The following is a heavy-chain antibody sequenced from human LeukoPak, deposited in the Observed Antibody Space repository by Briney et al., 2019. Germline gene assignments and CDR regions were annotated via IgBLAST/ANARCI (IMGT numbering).Heavy chain of an antibody. CDR3: ARTQWLEDAFDF. Sequence: ASVKVSCKASGYTFTGYYMHWVRQAPGQGLEWMGWINPNSGGTNYAQKFQGRVTMTRDTSISTAYMELSRLRSDDTAVYYCARTQWLEDAFDFWGQGTVVTVSS. CDR1: GYTFTGYY. J-gene: IGHJ3*01. V-gene: IGHV1-2*02. CDR2: INPNSGGT. D-gene: IGHD6-19*01.